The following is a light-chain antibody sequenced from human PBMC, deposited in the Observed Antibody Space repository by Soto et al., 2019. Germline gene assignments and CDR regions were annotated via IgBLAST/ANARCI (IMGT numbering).Light chain of an antibody. CDR1: QALSNY. Sequence: DIQLTQSRSVLSASVGDTVTITCRASQALSNYLAWYQQKPGKAPDLLIYSASTLQSGTPSRFSGSGSETEFSLTIRALQPEDFATYYCQQLSRYPLTLGGGTKVDIK. J-gene: IGKJ4*01. CDR2: SAS. CDR3: QQLSRYPLT. V-gene: IGKV1-9*01.